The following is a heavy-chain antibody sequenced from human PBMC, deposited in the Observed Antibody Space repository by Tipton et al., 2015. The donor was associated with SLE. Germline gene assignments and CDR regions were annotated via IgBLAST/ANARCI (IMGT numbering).Heavy chain of an antibody. CDR1: GGSISGYH. CDR3: ARHVGVAYYYAMDV. J-gene: IGHJ6*02. D-gene: IGHD2-15*01. CDR2: ISYTETT. V-gene: IGHV4-59*08. Sequence: TLSLTCTVSGGSISGYHWSWLRQPPGKGLEWIGYISYTETTKYNPSLESRVIISADTSKNQFSLRLSSVTAADTAMYYCARHVGVAYYYAMDVWGQGTTVVISS.